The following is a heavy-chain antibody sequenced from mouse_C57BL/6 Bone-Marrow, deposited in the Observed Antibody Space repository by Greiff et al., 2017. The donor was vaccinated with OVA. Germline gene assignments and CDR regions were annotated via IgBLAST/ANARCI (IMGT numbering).Heavy chain of an antibody. CDR2: FYPGSGSI. D-gene: IGHD2-4*01. J-gene: IGHJ3*01. CDR3: ARHEDHPRYDYDVPFAY. Sequence: QVQLKQSGAELVKPGASVKLSCKASGYTFTEYTIHWVKQRSGQGLEWIGWFYPGSGSIKYNEKFKDKATLTADKSSSTVYMELSRLTSEDSAVYFCARHEDHPRYDYDVPFAYWGQGTLVTVSA. CDR1: GYTFTEYT. V-gene: IGHV1-62-2*01.